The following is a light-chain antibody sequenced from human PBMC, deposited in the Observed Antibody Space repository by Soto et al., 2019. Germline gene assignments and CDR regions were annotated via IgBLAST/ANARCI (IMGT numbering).Light chain of an antibody. V-gene: IGLV2-14*01. CDR2: EVS. CDR3: SSYTSISILML. CDR1: SSDVGGYNY. J-gene: IGLJ2*01. Sequence: QSALTQPASVSGSPGQSITISCTGTSSDVGGYNYVSWYQQHPGKAPKLMIYEVSNRPSGVSNRFSGSKSANTASLTISGLQTEDEADYYCSSYTSISILMLFGGGTKLTVL.